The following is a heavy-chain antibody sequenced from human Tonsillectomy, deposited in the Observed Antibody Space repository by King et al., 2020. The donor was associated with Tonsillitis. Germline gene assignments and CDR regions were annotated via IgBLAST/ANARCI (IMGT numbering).Heavy chain of an antibody. CDR2: IIPIIGTA. CDR3: ARGITAAGSYYFDY. J-gene: IGHJ4*02. Sequence: QLVQSGAEVTKPESSVKVSCKASGGTFSNSALAWVRQAPGQGLEWMGGIIPIIGTANYARKFQGRVTITADESTRTAYMELSSLRSEDTAVYYCARGITAAGSYYFDYWGQGTLVTVSS. CDR1: GGTFSNSA. D-gene: IGHD6-13*01. V-gene: IGHV1-69*01.